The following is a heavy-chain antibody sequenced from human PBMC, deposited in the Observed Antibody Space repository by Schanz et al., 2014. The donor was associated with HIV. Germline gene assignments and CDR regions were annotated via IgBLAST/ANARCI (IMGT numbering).Heavy chain of an antibody. Sequence: VQLVESGGGLVQPGGSLRLSCAASGFTFKTYWMSWVRQAPGKGLEWLANIKLDGSEKYYVDSVKGRFTISRDNTKNSLYLQMNSLRAEDTAVNYCARDYHWNWFDPWGQGTLVTVSS. D-gene: IGHD1-20*01. CDR1: GFTFKTYW. J-gene: IGHJ5*02. V-gene: IGHV3-7*01. CDR3: ARDYHWNWFDP. CDR2: IKLDGSEK.